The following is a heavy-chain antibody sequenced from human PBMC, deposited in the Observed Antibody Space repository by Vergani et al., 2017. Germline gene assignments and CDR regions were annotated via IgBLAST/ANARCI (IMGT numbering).Heavy chain of an antibody. D-gene: IGHD6-13*01. CDR2: IYYSGST. V-gene: IGHV4-59*01. Sequence: QVQLQESGPGLVKPSETLSLTCTVSGGSISSYYWSWILQPPGKGLAWIGYIYYSGSTNYNPSLKSRVTISVDTSQNQFCLKLSSVTAADATVYYCARAAAGTSEFDYWGQGTLVTVSS. CDR1: GGSISSYY. J-gene: IGHJ4*02. CDR3: ARAAAGTSEFDY.